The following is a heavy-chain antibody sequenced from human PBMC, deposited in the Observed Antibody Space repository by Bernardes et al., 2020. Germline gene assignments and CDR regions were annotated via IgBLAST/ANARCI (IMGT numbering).Heavy chain of an antibody. Sequence: GGSLRLSCAASGFTFSSYWMSWVRQTPGKGLEWVANIKQDGGETNFVDSVKGRFTISRDNAKNSLYLQMNSLRDEDTAVYYCMRHFDFWGQGILVTVSS. V-gene: IGHV3-7*03. J-gene: IGHJ4*02. CDR1: GFTFSSYW. CDR3: MRHFDF. CDR2: IKQDGGET.